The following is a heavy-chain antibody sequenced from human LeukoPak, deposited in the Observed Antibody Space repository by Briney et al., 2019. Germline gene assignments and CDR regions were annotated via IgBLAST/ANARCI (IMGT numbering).Heavy chain of an antibody. CDR1: GGTFSSYA. Sequence: GASVKVSCKASGGTFSSYAISWVRQAPGQGLEWTGRIIPIFGTANYAQKFQGRVTITTDESTSTAYMELSSMRSRKKAGYYRWQTPYYYVSNTYEHLWGQDPLVPVSS. CDR3: WQTPYYYVSNTYEHL. D-gene: IGHD3-22*01. CDR2: IIPIFGTA. J-gene: IGHJ1*01. V-gene: IGHV1-69*05.